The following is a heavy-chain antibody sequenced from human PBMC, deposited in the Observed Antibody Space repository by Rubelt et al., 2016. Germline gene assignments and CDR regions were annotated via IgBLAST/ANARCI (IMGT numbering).Heavy chain of an antibody. V-gene: IGHV4-39*01. CDR1: GGSISSSSYY. Sequence: QLQLQESGPGLVKPSETLSLTCTVSGGSISSSSYYWGWIRQPPGKGLEWIGEINHSGSTNYNPSLKSRVTISVDTSKNQFSLKLSSVTAADTAVYYCARIKGIGSGWDIDYWGQGTLVTVSS. CDR3: ARIKGIGSGWDIDY. D-gene: IGHD3-10*01. J-gene: IGHJ4*02. CDR2: INHSGST.